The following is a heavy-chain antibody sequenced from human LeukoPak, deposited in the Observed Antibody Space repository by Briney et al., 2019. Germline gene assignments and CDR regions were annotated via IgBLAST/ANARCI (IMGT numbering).Heavy chain of an antibody. CDR2: IRYVGSNK. J-gene: IGHJ6*04. CDR1: GFTFSNYG. V-gene: IGHV3-30*02. D-gene: IGHD3-10*02. CDR3: AELGITMIGGV. Sequence: VGSLRLSCSASGFTFSNYGIHWVRQAPGKGLEWVAFIRYVGSNKYYANSVKGRFTISRDDAKNSLYLQMNSLRAEDTAVYYCAELGITMIGGVWGKGTTVTISS.